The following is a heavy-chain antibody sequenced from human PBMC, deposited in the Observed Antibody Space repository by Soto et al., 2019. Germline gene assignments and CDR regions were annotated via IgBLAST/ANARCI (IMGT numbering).Heavy chain of an antibody. CDR1: GGSISSSSYY. Sequence: SETLSLTCTVSGGSISSSSYYWGWIRQPPGKGLEWVGSIYYSGSTNYNPSLKSRVSMSVDTSKNQFSLKLSSVTAADTAVYYCARGIALSGHYFDCWGQGTLVTVSS. J-gene: IGHJ4*02. CDR2: IYYSGST. D-gene: IGHD2-8*02. V-gene: IGHV4-39*07. CDR3: ARGIALSGHYFDC.